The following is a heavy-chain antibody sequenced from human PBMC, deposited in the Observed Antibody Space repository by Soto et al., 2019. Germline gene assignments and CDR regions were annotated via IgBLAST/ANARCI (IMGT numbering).Heavy chain of an antibody. V-gene: IGHV4-39*01. J-gene: IGHJ5*02. CDR3: VNYYCSSTSCFHAKLYNWFDP. D-gene: IGHD2-2*01. Sequence: SETLSLTCTVSGGSISSSSYYWGWIRQPPGKGLEWIGSIYYSGSTYYNPSLKSRVTISVDTSKNQFSLKLSSVTAADTAVYYCVNYYCSSTSCFHAKLYNWFDPWGQGTLVTVSS. CDR1: GGSISSSSYY. CDR2: IYYSGST.